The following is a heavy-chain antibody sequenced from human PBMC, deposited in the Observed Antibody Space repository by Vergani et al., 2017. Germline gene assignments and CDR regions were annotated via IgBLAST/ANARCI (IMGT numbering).Heavy chain of an antibody. V-gene: IGHV4-30-2*01. CDR1: GGSISSGGYS. CDR3: ARATYYYDSSGYYPPKGFDP. CDR2: IYHSGST. J-gene: IGHJ5*02. Sequence: QLQLQESGSGLVKPSQTLSLTCAVSGGSISSGGYSWSWIRQPPGKGLEWIGYIYHSGSTDYNPSLKSRVTISVDRAKNQFSLKLSSVTAADTAVYYCARATYYYDSSGYYPPKGFDPWGQGTLVTVSS. D-gene: IGHD3-22*01.